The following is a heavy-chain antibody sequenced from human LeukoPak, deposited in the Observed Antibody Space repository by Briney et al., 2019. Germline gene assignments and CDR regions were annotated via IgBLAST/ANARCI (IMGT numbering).Heavy chain of an antibody. CDR1: GGSISSGGYY. CDR2: IYYSGST. CDR3: ARGGAVDPLLLDY. Sequence: SETLSLTCTVSGGSISSGGYYWSWIRQHPGKGLEWIGYIYYSGSTYYNPSLKSRVTISVDTSKNQFSLKLSSVTAADTAVYYCARGGAVDPLLLDYWGQGTLVTVSS. D-gene: IGHD6-19*01. J-gene: IGHJ4*02. V-gene: IGHV4-31*03.